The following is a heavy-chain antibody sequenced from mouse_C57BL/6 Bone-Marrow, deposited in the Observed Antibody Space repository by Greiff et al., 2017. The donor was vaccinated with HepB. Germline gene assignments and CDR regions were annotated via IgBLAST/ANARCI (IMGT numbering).Heavy chain of an antibody. CDR1: GFSLTSYG. J-gene: IGHJ4*01. V-gene: IGHV2-2*01. CDR2: IWSGGST. Sequence: VMLVESGPGLVQPSQSLSITCTVSGFSLTSYGIHWVRQSPGKGLEWLGVIWSGGSTDYNAAFISRLSISKDNSKSQVFFKMNSLQADDTAIYYCASYYGSRGAMDYWGQGTSVTVSS. D-gene: IGHD1-1*01. CDR3: ASYYGSRGAMDY.